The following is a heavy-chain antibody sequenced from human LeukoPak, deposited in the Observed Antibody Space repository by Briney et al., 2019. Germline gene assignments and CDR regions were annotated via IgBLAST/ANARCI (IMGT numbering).Heavy chain of an antibody. CDR1: GGTFSSYA. CDR2: INAGNGNT. Sequence: ASVKVSCKASGGTFSSYAISWVRQAPGQGLEWMGWINAGNGNTKYSQKFQGRVTITRDTSASTAYMELSSLRSEDTAVYYCARARWDQLPDYWGQGTLVTVSS. V-gene: IGHV1-3*01. D-gene: IGHD1-26*01. CDR3: ARARWDQLPDY. J-gene: IGHJ4*02.